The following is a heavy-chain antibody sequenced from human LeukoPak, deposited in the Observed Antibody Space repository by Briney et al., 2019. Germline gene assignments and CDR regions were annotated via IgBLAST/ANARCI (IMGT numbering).Heavy chain of an antibody. CDR3: AREKPGISAYYFDY. CDR2: IYYSGST. CDR1: GGSISSHY. J-gene: IGHJ4*02. D-gene: IGHD7-27*01. Sequence: SETLSLTCTVSGGSISSHYWSWIRQPPGKGLEWIGYIYYSGSTNYNPSLKSRVTISVDTSKNQFSLKLSSVTAADTAVYYCAREKPGISAYYFDYSGQGTLVTVFS. V-gene: IGHV4-59*11.